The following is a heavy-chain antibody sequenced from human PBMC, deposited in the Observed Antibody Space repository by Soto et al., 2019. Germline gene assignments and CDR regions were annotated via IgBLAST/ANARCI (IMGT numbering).Heavy chain of an antibody. CDR1: GGSFSLYA. CDR2: LIPSLGAV. CDR3: ASDLIAAALCNYYGMEV. D-gene: IGHD6-13*01. Sequence: QVQLGQSGAEVKRPGSSVKVSCEASGGSFSLYAISLVRQAPGPGLEWMGGLIPSLGAVNYAQTLQGRVSISAVESTNTDYMDLRILRSEDTAVDFCASDLIAAALCNYYGMEVWGQGTTVTVS. V-gene: IGHV1-69*01. J-gene: IGHJ6*02.